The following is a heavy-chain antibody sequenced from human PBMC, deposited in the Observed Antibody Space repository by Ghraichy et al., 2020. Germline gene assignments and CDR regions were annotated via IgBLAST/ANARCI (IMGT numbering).Heavy chain of an antibody. CDR3: AKERDSSGYYSFRGDYYGMDV. CDR2: TSYDGSNK. CDR1: GFTFSRYG. V-gene: IGHV3-30*18. D-gene: IGHD3-22*01. Sequence: GGCLRLSCAASGFTFSRYGMHWVRQAPGKGLEWVAVTSYDGSNKNYADSVKGRFTISRDNSKNTLYLQMNSLRAEDTAVYYCAKERDSSGYYSFRGDYYGMDVWGQGTTVTVSS. J-gene: IGHJ6*02.